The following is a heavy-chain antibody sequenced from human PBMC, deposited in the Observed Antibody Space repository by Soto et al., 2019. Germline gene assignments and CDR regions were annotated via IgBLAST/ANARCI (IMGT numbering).Heavy chain of an antibody. D-gene: IGHD5-12*01. CDR2: IIPIFGTA. CDR1: GGTFSSYA. CDR3: ARVGPVGYEYKDYYGIDV. V-gene: IGHV1-69*05. Sequence: QVQLVQSGAEVKKPGSSVKVSCKASGGTFSSYAISWVRQAPGQGLEWMGGIIPIFGTANYAQKFQGRVTITPYESTRPAYMELSGLRSEATAVYYGARVGPVGYEYKDYYGIDVWGQGTTVTVSS. J-gene: IGHJ6*02.